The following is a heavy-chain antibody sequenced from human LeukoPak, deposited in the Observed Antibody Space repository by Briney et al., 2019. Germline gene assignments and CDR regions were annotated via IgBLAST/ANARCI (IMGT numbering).Heavy chain of an antibody. CDR3: AKVRYDSSGYQSPYFDY. CDR2: ISGTSSYM. D-gene: IGHD3-22*01. V-gene: IGHV3-21*04. CDR1: GFTFSSYS. J-gene: IGHJ4*02. Sequence: GGSLRLSCAASGFTFSSYSMNWVRQAPGKGLDWVSGISGTSSYMCYGDSVKGRFTVSRDNAKNSLYLQMESLRAEDTAVYYCAKVRYDSSGYQSPYFDYWGQGILVTVSS.